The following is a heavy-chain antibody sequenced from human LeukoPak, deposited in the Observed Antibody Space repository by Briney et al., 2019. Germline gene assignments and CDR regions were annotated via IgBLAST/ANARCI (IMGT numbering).Heavy chain of an antibody. D-gene: IGHD4-17*01. Sequence: SETLSLTCTVYGGPFSGYYWICVRQPPGTGLEWGGEINPSGDTSYHPSLETRITISVDTSRTQFSLKLTSVTAADTAVYYCARQRFGTVTPVADWGQGTLVTVSS. CDR2: INPSGDT. CDR3: ARQRFGTVTPVAD. J-gene: IGHJ4*02. V-gene: IGHV4-34*01. CDR1: GGPFSGYY.